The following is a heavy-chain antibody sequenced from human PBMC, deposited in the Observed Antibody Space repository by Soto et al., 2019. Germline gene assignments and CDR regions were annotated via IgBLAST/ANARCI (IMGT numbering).Heavy chain of an antibody. D-gene: IGHD1-26*01. V-gene: IGHV3-49*04. CDR3: TRGSGASGSYLDAFDI. CDR1: GFTFGDYA. Sequence: GGSLRLSCTASGFTFGDYAMSWVRQAPGKGLEWVGFIRSKAYGGTTEYAASVKGRFTISRDDSKSIAYLQMNSLKTEDTAVYYCTRGSGASGSYLDAFDIWGQGTMVTVSS. J-gene: IGHJ3*02. CDR2: IRSKAYGGTT.